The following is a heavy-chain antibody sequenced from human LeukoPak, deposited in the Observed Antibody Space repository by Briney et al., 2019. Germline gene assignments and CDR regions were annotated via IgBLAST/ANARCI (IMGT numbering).Heavy chain of an antibody. CDR2: IYYSGST. CDR3: ARDAVVTAMAEDAFDI. CDR1: GGSISSSSYY. J-gene: IGHJ3*02. D-gene: IGHD2-21*02. Sequence: SETLSLTCTVSGGSISSSSYYWGWIRQPPGKGLEWIGSIYYSGSTYYNPSLKSRVTISVDTSKNQFSLKLSSVTAADTAVYYCARDAVVTAMAEDAFDIWGQGTMVTVSS. V-gene: IGHV4-39*07.